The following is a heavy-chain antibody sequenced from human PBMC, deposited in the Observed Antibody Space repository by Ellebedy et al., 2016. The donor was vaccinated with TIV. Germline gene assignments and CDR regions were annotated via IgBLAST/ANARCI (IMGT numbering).Heavy chain of an antibody. Sequence: SETLSLTCTVSGGSISSSSYYWGWIRQPPGKGLEWIGSIYYSGSTYYNPSLKSRVTISVDTSKNQFSLKLSSVTAAGTAVYYCARLKGYGDHPNYFDYWGQGTLVTVSS. D-gene: IGHD4-17*01. CDR2: IYYSGST. J-gene: IGHJ4*02. CDR1: GGSISSSSYY. V-gene: IGHV4-39*07. CDR3: ARLKGYGDHPNYFDY.